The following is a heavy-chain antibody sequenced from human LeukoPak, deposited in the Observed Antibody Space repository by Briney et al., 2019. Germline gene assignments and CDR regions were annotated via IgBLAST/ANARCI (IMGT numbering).Heavy chain of an antibody. D-gene: IGHD3-22*01. CDR2: IHTSGST. CDR1: GVSISSYY. V-gene: IGHV4-4*07. J-gene: IGHJ4*02. CDR3: ARDQYYYDSSGYLTFDY. Sequence: SETLSLTCTVSGVSISSYYWSWIRQPAGKGLEWIGRIHTSGSTNYNPSLKSRVTMSVDTSKNQFSLKLSSVTAADTAVYHCARDQYYYDSSGYLTFDYWGQGTLVTVSS.